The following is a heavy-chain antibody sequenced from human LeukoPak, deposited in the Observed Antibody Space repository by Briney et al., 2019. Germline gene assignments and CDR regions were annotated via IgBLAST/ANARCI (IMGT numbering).Heavy chain of an antibody. CDR3: ARDDALGYCSSTSCPRYFQH. D-gene: IGHD2-2*01. J-gene: IGHJ1*01. CDR1: GGSFSGYY. CDR2: INHSGST. V-gene: IGHV4-34*01. Sequence: SESLSLTCAVYGGSFSGYYWSWIRQPPGKGLEWIGEINHSGSTNYNPSLKSRVTISVDTSKNQFSLKLSSVTAADTAVYYCARDDALGYCSSTSCPRYFQHWGQGTLVTVSS.